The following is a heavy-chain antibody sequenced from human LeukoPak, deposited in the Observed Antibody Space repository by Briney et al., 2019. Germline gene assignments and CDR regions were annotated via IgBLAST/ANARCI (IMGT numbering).Heavy chain of an antibody. V-gene: IGHV3-21*01. CDR2: ISSSSYI. CDR1: GFTFSSYS. Sequence: PGGSLRLSCAASGFTFSSYSMNWVRQAPGKGLEWVSSISSSSYIYYADSVKGRFTISRDNAKNSLYLQMNSLRAEDTAVYYCAKGPVAATLLYIDSWGQGTLVTVSS. CDR3: AKGPVAATLLYIDS. D-gene: IGHD2-15*01. J-gene: IGHJ4*02.